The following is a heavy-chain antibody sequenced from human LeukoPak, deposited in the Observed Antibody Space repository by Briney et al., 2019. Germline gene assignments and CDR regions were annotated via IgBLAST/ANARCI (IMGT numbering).Heavy chain of an antibody. D-gene: IGHD2/OR15-2a*01. Sequence: GGSLRLSCAASGFSFNDYAMSWVRQAPGKGLEWVSVISGSGGRTSYADSVKGRFTFSRDNSKNTLYLQMNSLRAEDTALYYCAKDRLSSPTAPRFDPWGQGTQVTVSS. CDR1: GFSFNDYA. CDR3: AKDRLSSPTAPRFDP. V-gene: IGHV3-23*01. J-gene: IGHJ5*02. CDR2: ISGSGGRT.